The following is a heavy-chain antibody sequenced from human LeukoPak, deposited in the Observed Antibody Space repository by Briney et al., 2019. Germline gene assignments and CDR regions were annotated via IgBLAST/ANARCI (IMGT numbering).Heavy chain of an antibody. J-gene: IGHJ4*02. V-gene: IGHV3-21*01. CDR1: GFTFSSYS. CDR2: ISSSSSYI. Sequence: GGSLRLSCAASGFTFSSYSMNWVRQAPGKGLEWVSSISSSSSYIYYADSVKGRFTISRDNAKNSLYLQMNSLRAEDTAVYYWARDHRGYYDSSGEFDYWGQGTLVTVSS. CDR3: ARDHRGYYDSSGEFDY. D-gene: IGHD3-22*01.